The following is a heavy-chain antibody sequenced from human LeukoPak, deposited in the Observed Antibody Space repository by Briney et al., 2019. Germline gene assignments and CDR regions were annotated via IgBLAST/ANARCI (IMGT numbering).Heavy chain of an antibody. CDR2: IYPGDSDT. CDR1: GYSFTSYW. V-gene: IGHV5-51*01. CDR3: ARHQTNYDSSGYYGLNDY. J-gene: IGHJ4*02. D-gene: IGHD3-22*01. Sequence: GESLKISCKGSGYSFTSYWIGWVRQMPGKGLEWMGIIYPGDSDTRYSPSFQGQVTISADKSISTAYLQWSSLKASDTAMYYCARHQTNYDSSGYYGLNDYWGQGTLVTVSP.